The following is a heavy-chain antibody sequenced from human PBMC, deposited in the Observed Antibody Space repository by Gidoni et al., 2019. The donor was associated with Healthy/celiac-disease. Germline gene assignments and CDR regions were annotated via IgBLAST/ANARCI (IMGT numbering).Heavy chain of an antibody. J-gene: IGHJ4*02. CDR3: ARGPGWNYRTARTGPLGY. D-gene: IGHD1-7*01. Sequence: QVQLQQWGAGLLKPSETLSLTCAVYGGSFSGYYWSWIRQPPGKGLEWIGEINHSGSTTYNPSLKSRVTISVDTSKNQFSLKLSSVTAADTAVYYCARGPGWNYRTARTGPLGYWGQGTLVTVSS. CDR1: GGSFSGYY. V-gene: IGHV4-34*01. CDR2: INHSGST.